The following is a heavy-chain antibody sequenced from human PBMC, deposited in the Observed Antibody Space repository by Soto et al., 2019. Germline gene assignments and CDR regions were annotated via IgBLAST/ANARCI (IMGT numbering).Heavy chain of an antibody. V-gene: IGHV3-48*01. CDR3: ARGGSGSYRAEF. CDR1: GFTFSTYS. Sequence: EVQLVESGGGLVQPGGSLRLSCAASGFTFSTYSMNWVRQAPGKGLEWVSYISSSGNALYYADSVKGRFTISRDSAKSSLYLQMTSLRVDDTAVYYCARGGSGSYRAEFWGQGTLVTVSS. J-gene: IGHJ4*02. CDR2: ISSSGNAL. D-gene: IGHD3-10*01.